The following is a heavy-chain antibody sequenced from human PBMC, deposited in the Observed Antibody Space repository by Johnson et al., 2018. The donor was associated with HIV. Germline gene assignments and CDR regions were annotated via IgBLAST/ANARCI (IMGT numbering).Heavy chain of an antibody. Sequence: QVQLVESGGGVVQPGRSLRLSCVASGFTISNYGMHWVRQAPGKGLEWVAVMWYDGSNKYYADSVKGRFIISRDNSKNTLLLQMNSLRAEDTAVYYCAREPYYDQGGFDIWGQGTMVTVSS. J-gene: IGHJ3*02. V-gene: IGHV3-33*01. CDR1: GFTISNYG. CDR2: MWYDGSNK. CDR3: AREPYYDQGGFDI. D-gene: IGHD3-22*01.